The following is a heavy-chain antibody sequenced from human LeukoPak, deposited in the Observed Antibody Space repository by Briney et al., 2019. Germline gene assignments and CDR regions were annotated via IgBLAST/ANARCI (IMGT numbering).Heavy chain of an antibody. J-gene: IGHJ4*02. Sequence: GGSLRLSCAASGFTFSSYSMNWVRQAPGEGLEWVSVIYSGGSTYYADSVKGRFTISRDNSENTLYLQMNSLRAEDTAVYYCASGQYSSGWYYFDYWGQGILVTVSS. D-gene: IGHD6-19*01. CDR2: IYSGGST. CDR1: GFTFSSYS. V-gene: IGHV3-53*01. CDR3: ASGQYSSGWYYFDY.